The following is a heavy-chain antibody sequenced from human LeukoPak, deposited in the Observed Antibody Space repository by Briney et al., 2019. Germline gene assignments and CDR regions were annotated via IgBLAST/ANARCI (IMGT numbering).Heavy chain of an antibody. V-gene: IGHV3-66*02. CDR3: ARAPMTTVTTSDY. J-gene: IGHJ4*02. CDR2: VYSGGTT. CDR1: GFTVSNNY. Sequence: PGGSLRLSCAASGFTVSNNYMSWVRQAPGKGLEWVSVVYSGGTTYYADSVEGRFTISRDNSKNTLYLQMNSLRTEDTAVYYCARAPMTTVTTSDYWGQGTLVTVSS. D-gene: IGHD4-11*01.